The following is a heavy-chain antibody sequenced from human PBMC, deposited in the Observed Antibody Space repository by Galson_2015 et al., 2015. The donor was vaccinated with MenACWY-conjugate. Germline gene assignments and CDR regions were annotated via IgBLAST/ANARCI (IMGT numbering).Heavy chain of an antibody. Sequence: SLRLSCAASGFTFSSYGMHWVRQAPGKGLEWVAFIRYDGSNKYYADSAKGRFTISRDNSKSTLYLQMNSLRAEDSAVYYCARVASGLRGWGDSCGYSEHSQVGPGGDRSSWLDPRGHGIQVTVSS. CDR3: ARVASGLRGWGDSCGYSEHSQVGPGGDRSSWLDP. D-gene: IGHD5-18*01. CDR1: GFTFSSYG. J-gene: IGHJ5*02. V-gene: IGHV3-30*02. CDR2: IRYDGSNK.